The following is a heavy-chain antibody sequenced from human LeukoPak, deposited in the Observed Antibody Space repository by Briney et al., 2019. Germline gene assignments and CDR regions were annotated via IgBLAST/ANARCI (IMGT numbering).Heavy chain of an antibody. D-gene: IGHD3/OR15-3a*01. CDR1: GYTFTGYY. Sequence: APVKVSCKASGYTFTGYYIHWVRQAPGQGLEWMGRIDPDSGVTNSAQKFQARVTMTRDTSITTAYMELSGLRSDDTAVYYCARDQARTTTWYLYMNFWGQGTLVTVSS. CDR2: IDPDSGVT. J-gene: IGHJ4*02. CDR3: ARDQARTTTWYLYMNF. V-gene: IGHV1-2*06.